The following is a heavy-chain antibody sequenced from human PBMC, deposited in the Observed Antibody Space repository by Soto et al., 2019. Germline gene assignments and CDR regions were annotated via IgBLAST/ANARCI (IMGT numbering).Heavy chain of an antibody. Sequence: QLQLQESGPGLVKPSETLSLTCTVSGGSISSSSYYWGWIRQPPGKGLEWIGSIYYSGSTYYNPSLTSRVTISVDTSKNQFSLKLSSVTAADTAVYYCARLWRRSEYYYDSSGYYHHDYWGQGTLVTVSS. V-gene: IGHV4-39*01. D-gene: IGHD3-22*01. CDR1: GGSISSSSYY. J-gene: IGHJ4*02. CDR2: IYYSGST. CDR3: ARLWRRSEYYYDSSGYYHHDY.